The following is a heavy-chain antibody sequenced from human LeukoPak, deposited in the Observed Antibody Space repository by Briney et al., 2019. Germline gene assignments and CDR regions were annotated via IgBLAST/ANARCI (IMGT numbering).Heavy chain of an antibody. D-gene: IGHD6-19*01. J-gene: IGHJ4*02. CDR2: ISDSSGRT. Sequence: PGGSLRLSCAVSGITLTNYGMSWVRQAPGKGLEWVAGISDSSGRTIYADSVKGRFTISRDNSKNTLYLQMNSLRAEDTAVYYCAKDLEAVAGEFDYWGQGTLVTVSS. CDR3: AKDLEAVAGEFDY. V-gene: IGHV3-23*01. CDR1: GITLTNYG.